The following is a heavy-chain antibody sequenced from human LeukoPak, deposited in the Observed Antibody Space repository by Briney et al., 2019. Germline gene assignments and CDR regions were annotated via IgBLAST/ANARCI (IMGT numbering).Heavy chain of an antibody. CDR1: GLTFSSYA. J-gene: IGHJ4*02. Sequence: GGSLRLSCAASGLTFSSYAMSWVRQAPGKGLEWVSAISGSGGSTYYADSVKGRFTISRDNSKNTLYLQMNSLRAEDTAVYYCATLMIVVVSSFDYWGQGTLVTVSS. CDR2: ISGSGGST. CDR3: ATLMIVVVSSFDY. V-gene: IGHV3-23*01. D-gene: IGHD3-22*01.